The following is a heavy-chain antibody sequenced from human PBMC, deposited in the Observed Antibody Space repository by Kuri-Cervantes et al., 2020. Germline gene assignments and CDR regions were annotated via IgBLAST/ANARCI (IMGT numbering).Heavy chain of an antibody. Sequence: ESLKISCTVPGYSISSGYYWGWSRQPPGKGLEWLGSIYNSGRTYYNPSLKSRVTISVDTSKNQFSLKLSSVTAADAAVYYCARVPGLYCGGDCYDDYWGQGTLVTVSS. CDR2: IYNSGRT. J-gene: IGHJ4*02. CDR3: ARVPGLYCGGDCYDDY. D-gene: IGHD2-21*02. CDR1: GYSISSGYY. V-gene: IGHV4-38-2*02.